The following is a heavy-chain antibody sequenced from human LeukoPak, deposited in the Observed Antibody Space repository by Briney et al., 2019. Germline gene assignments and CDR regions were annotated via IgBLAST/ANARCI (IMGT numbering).Heavy chain of an antibody. V-gene: IGHV5-51*01. CDR1: GYNFTNSW. CDR2: IYLGDSDT. J-gene: IGHJ3*02. D-gene: IGHD3-22*01. CDR3: ARRLSYDSSGLSRADAFDI. Sequence: GESLKISCKGSGYNFTNSWIGWVRQMPGKGLEWMGIIYLGDSDTRYSPSFQGQVTISADKSISTAYLQWGSLKASDTAMYYCARRLSYDSSGLSRADAFDIWGQGTMVTVSS.